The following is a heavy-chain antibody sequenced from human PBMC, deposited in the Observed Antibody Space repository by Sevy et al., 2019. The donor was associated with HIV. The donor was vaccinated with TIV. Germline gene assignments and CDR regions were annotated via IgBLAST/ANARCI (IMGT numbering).Heavy chain of an antibody. J-gene: IGHJ6*02. Sequence: GGSLRLSCVVSRFTFSTYWMSWVRQAPGKGLEWVANINQDGGEKYHRDSVKGRFTISRDNAKNSLYLQMNSLRAEDSAVYFCARVSSIYYDRGYYYAMDVWGQGTTVTVSS. CDR3: ARVSSIYYDRGYYYAMDV. CDR2: INQDGGEK. V-gene: IGHV3-7*01. D-gene: IGHD3-22*01. CDR1: RFTFSTYW.